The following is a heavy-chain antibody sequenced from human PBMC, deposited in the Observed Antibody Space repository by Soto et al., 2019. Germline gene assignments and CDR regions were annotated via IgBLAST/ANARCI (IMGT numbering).Heavy chain of an antibody. J-gene: IGHJ4*02. D-gene: IGHD3-10*01. Sequence: VQLLESGGGLVQPVGSLRLSCAASGFTFSSYAMSWVRQAPGKGLEWVSAISGSGGSTYYADSVKGRFTISRDNSMNTLYLKMNSLRAEDTAVYYCAKESSGVLWFGELLRGIDYWVQGTLVTVSS. CDR3: AKESSGVLWFGELLRGIDY. CDR2: ISGSGGST. CDR1: GFTFSSYA. V-gene: IGHV3-23*01.